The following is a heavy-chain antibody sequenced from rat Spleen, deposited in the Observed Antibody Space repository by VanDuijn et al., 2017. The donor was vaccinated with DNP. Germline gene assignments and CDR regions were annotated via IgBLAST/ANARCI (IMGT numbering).Heavy chain of an antibody. Sequence: EVQLVASGGGLVQPGRSLKLSCAASGFTFSKYGMAWVRQTPTKGLEWVASITNTGGSTYYQDSVKGRFTISRDNAKSTLYLQMNNLKTEDTALYYCTVYILWVSFAYWGQGTLVTVSS. CDR1: GFTFSKYG. J-gene: IGHJ3*01. CDR3: TVYILWVSFAY. V-gene: IGHV5-29*01. D-gene: IGHD1-9*01. CDR2: ITNTGGST.